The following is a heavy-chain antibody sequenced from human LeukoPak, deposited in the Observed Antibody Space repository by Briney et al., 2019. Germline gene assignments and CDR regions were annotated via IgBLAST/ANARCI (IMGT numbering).Heavy chain of an antibody. D-gene: IGHD5-18*01. J-gene: IGHJ4*02. CDR1: GGSVSSSGYW. Sequence: PSETLSLTCTVSGGSVSSSGYWCGWIRQSPGRGLEWIGTIYNSGSTYYNPSLKSRVTISIDTSKNQFSLKLSSVTAADTAVYYCAKRGYGYGFGYWGQGTLVTVSS. CDR3: AKRGYGYGFGY. V-gene: IGHV4-39*01. CDR2: IYNSGST.